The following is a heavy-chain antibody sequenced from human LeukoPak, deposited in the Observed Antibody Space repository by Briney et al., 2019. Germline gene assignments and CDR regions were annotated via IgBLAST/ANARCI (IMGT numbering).Heavy chain of an antibody. V-gene: IGHV4-39*01. D-gene: IGHD6-13*01. CDR1: GGSISSSSYY. CDR3: ARHGSPLNYFDY. CDR2: IYYSGST. Sequence: SETLSLTCTVSGGSISSSSYYWGWIRQPPGKGLEWIGSIYYSGSTYYNPSLKSRVTISVDTSKNQFSLKLSSVTAADTAVYYCARHGSPLNYFDYWGQGTLVTVSS. J-gene: IGHJ4*02.